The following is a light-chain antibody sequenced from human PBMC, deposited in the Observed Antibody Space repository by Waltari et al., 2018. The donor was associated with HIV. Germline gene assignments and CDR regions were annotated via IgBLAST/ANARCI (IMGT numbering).Light chain of an antibody. J-gene: IGLJ3*02. Sequence: HSALPQPASVSGSPGQSITISCTGPTSALDTFDVVSWYQQSPGRAPKLIIFEVYFRPSGVSQRFSGSKSGDTASLTISALRAEDEADYFCSSYSARGFVAFGGGTKVTVL. CDR1: TSALDTFDV. CDR3: SSYSARGFVA. CDR2: EVY. V-gene: IGLV2-14*01.